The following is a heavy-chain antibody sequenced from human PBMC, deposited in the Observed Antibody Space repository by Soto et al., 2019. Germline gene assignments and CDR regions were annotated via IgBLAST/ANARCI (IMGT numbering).Heavy chain of an antibody. V-gene: IGHV4-34*01. CDR2: INHSGST. J-gene: IGHJ6*02. CDR3: ASRRFGDV. CDR1: GGSFSGYY. Sequence: QVQLQQWGAGLLKPSETLSLTCAVYGGSFSGYYWSWIRQPPGKGLEWIGEINHSGSTNYNPSLKRRVTISGDTSKNQCSLKLSSVTAADTAVYSCASRRFGDVWGQGTTVTVSS. D-gene: IGHD3-10*01.